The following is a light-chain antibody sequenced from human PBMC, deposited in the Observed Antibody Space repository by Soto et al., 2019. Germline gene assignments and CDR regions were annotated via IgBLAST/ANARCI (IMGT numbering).Light chain of an antibody. V-gene: IGKV3-15*01. CDR3: QKYNNWLIT. Sequence: EIVMTQSPATLTVSPGERATLSCRASQSVSGNLAWYQQKPGQAPRLLIYGASTRATGIPARFSGGGSGTEFTLTISGLQSEDFAVYYCQKYNNWLITFGQGTRLEIK. CDR2: GAS. CDR1: QSVSGN. J-gene: IGKJ5*01.